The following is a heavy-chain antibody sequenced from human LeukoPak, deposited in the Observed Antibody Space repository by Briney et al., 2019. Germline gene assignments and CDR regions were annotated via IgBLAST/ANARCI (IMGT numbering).Heavy chain of an antibody. V-gene: IGHV3-21*01. J-gene: IGHJ4*02. CDR1: GFTFSSYS. CDR3: ARVYSSSWYYFDY. D-gene: IGHD6-13*01. CDR2: ISSSSSYI. Sequence: PGGSLRLSCAASGFTFSSYSMNWVRQAPGKGLEWVSSISSSSSYIYYADSVKGRFTISRDNAKNSLYLQMNSLRAEDTAVYYCARVYSSSWYYFDYWGRGTLVTVSS.